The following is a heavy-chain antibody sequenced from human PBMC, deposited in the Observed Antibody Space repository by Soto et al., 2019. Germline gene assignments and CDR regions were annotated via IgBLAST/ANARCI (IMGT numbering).Heavy chain of an antibody. J-gene: IGHJ5*02. CDR2: ISYDGSNK. V-gene: IGHV3-30*18. D-gene: IGHD6-13*01. CDR1: GFTFSSYG. Sequence: GGSLRLSCAASGFTFSSYGMHWVRQXPGKGLEWVAVISYDGSNKYYADSVKGRFTISRDNSKNTLYLQMNSLRAEDTAVYYCAKDVVVAAAGAENWFDPWGQGTLVTVSS. CDR3: AKDVVVAAAGAENWFDP.